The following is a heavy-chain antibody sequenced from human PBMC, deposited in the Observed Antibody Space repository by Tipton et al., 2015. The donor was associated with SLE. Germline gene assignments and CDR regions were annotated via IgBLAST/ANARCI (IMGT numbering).Heavy chain of an antibody. CDR3: ARGYTPDGFEL. CDR2: IYHIGST. D-gene: IGHD5-18*01. Sequence: LRLSCFVSGGSISTYHWNWIRQAPGKGLEWIGYIYHIGSTNYNPSLDSRVTMSLDTSKNHFSLKLSSVTAADTAVYYCARGYTPDGFELWGPGTMVTVSS. V-gene: IGHV4-59*01. CDR1: GGSISTYH. J-gene: IGHJ3*01.